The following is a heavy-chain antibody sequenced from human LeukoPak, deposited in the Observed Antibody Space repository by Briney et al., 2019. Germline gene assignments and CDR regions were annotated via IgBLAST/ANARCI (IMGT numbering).Heavy chain of an antibody. Sequence: GASVKVSCKASGGTFSRLAFSWLRQAPGQGPEWMGGVIPILKSTNYAQNFQGRLTITTDESTSTVFMELRSLRSDDTAVYYCASGSGYCGGGTCYTPHFDNWGQGALVSVSS. D-gene: IGHD2-15*01. CDR3: ASGSGYCGGGTCYTPHFDN. CDR2: VIPILKST. J-gene: IGHJ4*02. CDR1: GGTFSRLA. V-gene: IGHV1-69*05.